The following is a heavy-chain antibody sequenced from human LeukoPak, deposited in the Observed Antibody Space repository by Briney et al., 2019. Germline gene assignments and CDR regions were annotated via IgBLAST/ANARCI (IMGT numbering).Heavy chain of an antibody. CDR1: GGSVNGYY. J-gene: IGHJ6*03. CDR2: ISHRGRT. V-gene: IGHV4-34*01. CDR3: ARVDPRYYYYYMDV. Sequence: SETLSLTCAVYGGSVNGYYWSWIRQPPGKGLEWIGEISHRGRTHYNPSLKSRVTISVDTSKNQFSLKLSSVTAADTAVYYCARVDPRYYYYYMDVWGKGTTVTVSS.